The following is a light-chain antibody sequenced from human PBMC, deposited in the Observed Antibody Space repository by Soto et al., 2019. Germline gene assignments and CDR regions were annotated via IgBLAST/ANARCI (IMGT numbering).Light chain of an antibody. CDR3: MQGTHWPPYT. CDR1: QSLAYSDGNTY. CDR2: KVS. J-gene: IGKJ2*01. Sequence: DVVMTQSPLSLPVTLGQPASISCRSSQSLAYSDGNTYLSWFQQRPGHSSRRLIYKVSNRDSGVPDRFSGSGSGTDFTLKSSRVEAEDVGVYYCMQGTHWPPYTFGQGTKLEIK. V-gene: IGKV2-30*01.